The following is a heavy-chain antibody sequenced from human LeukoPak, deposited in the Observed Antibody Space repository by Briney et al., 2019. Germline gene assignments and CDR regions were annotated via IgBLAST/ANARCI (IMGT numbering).Heavy chain of an antibody. CDR1: GFTFSGFA. Sequence: PGGSLRLSCAASGFTFSGFAMSWVRQAPGTGLEWVSAISDGGGSINYADSVKGRFTISRGNSKNTLYLQMNSLRAEDTAVYYCAREAYYYDSSGYFNFDYWGQGTLVTVSS. CDR2: ISDGGGSI. D-gene: IGHD3-22*01. CDR3: AREAYYYDSSGYFNFDY. V-gene: IGHV3-23*01. J-gene: IGHJ4*02.